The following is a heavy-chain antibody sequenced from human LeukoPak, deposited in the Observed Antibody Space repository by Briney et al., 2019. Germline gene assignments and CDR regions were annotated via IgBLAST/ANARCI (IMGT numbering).Heavy chain of an antibody. D-gene: IGHD6-13*01. J-gene: IGHJ6*02. CDR2: MNPNSGNK. Sequence: GASVKVSCKTSGYTFTSYDINWVRQAFGQGLEWMGWMNPNSGNKGYALEFQGRVTMTRNTSISTAYMELSSLRSEDTAVYYSARRVGKYQLLYIAAADYSYYYALDVWGQGTTVTVSS. V-gene: IGHV1-8*01. CDR3: ARRVGKYQLLYIAAADYSYYYALDV. CDR1: GYTFTSYD.